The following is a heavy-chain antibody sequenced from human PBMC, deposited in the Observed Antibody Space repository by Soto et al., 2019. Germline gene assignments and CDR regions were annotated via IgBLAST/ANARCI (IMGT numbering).Heavy chain of an antibody. CDR2: ISENGDRQ. Sequence: PWVSLRLSGTASGLSFTASTFHWVLQAPGKGPQWVAVISENGDRQYSTESVRGRFVISRHSSKNILYLQMNSHRPEDTGVYFCARRLAPTISALGYWGQGALVTVSS. V-gene: IGHV3-30*09. J-gene: IGHJ4*02. CDR1: GLSFTAST. D-gene: IGHD1-26*01. CDR3: ARRLAPTISALGY.